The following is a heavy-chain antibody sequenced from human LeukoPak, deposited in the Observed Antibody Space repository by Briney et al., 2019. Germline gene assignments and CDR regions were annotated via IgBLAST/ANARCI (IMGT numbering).Heavy chain of an antibody. D-gene: IGHD3-3*01. Sequence: ASVKVSCKASGGTFSSYAISWVRQAPGQGLEWMGGIIPIFGTANYAQKFQGRVTITTDESTSTAYMELSSLRSEDTAVYYCARDSQPTYYDFWSGPPGGWFDPWGQGTLVTVSS. V-gene: IGHV1-69*05. CDR1: GGTFSSYA. J-gene: IGHJ5*02. CDR3: ARDSQPTYYDFWSGPPGGWFDP. CDR2: IIPIFGTA.